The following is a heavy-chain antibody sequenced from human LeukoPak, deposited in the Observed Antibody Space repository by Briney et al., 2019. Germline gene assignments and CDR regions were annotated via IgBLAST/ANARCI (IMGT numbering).Heavy chain of an antibody. CDR2: ISSSSSYI. Sequence: GGSLRLSCAASGFTVSSNYMSWVRQAPGKGLEWVSSISSSSSYIYYADSVKGRFTISRDNAKNSLYLQMNSLRAEDTAVYYCARVRVRNYFDYWGQGTLVTVSS. CDR1: GFTVSSNY. CDR3: ARVRVRNYFDY. V-gene: IGHV3-21*01. D-gene: IGHD3-3*01. J-gene: IGHJ4*02.